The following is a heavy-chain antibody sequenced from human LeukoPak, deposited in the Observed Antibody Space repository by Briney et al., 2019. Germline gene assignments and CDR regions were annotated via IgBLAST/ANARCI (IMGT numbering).Heavy chain of an antibody. Sequence: GGSLRLSCAASGFTFSSYAMHWVRQAPGQELEYVSAISSNGGSTYYANSVKGRFTVSRDNSKNTLYLQMGSLRIEDMAVYYCASSPPTGTTWYFDLWGRGTRVTVSS. J-gene: IGHJ2*01. CDR3: ASSPPTGTTWYFDL. CDR2: ISSNGGST. V-gene: IGHV3-64*01. CDR1: GFTFSSYA. D-gene: IGHD1-7*01.